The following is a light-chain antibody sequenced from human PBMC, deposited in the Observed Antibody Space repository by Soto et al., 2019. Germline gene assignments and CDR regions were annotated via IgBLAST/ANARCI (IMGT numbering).Light chain of an antibody. CDR2: GAS. CDR3: QQYNNWRGT. Sequence: EIVMTQSPATLSVSPGERATLSCRASQSVSSNLAWYQQKPGQAPRLLIYGASTRATGIPARFSGSRSGTEVTLTSSRLQSEDFAVYYCQQYNNWRGTFGQGTQVEIK. CDR1: QSVSSN. J-gene: IGKJ1*01. V-gene: IGKV3-15*01.